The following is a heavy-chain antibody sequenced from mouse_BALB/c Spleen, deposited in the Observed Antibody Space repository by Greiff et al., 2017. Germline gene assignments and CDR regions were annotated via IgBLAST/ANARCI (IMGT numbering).Heavy chain of an antibody. Sequence: VQLQQSGAELAKPGASVKMSCKASGYTFTSYWMHWVKQRPGQGLEWIGYINPSTGYTEYNQKFKDKATLTADKSSSTAYMQLSSLTSEDSAVYYCARREVYYYGPYYFDYWGQGTTLTVSS. CDR3: ARREVYYYGPYYFDY. V-gene: IGHV1-7*01. CDR2: INPSTGYT. J-gene: IGHJ2*01. D-gene: IGHD1-1*01. CDR1: GYTFTSYW.